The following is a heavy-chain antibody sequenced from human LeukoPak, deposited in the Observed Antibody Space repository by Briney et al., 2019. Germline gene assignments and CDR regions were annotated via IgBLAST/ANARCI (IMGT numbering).Heavy chain of an antibody. CDR1: GGSISSGDYY. CDR2: IYYSGST. CDR3: ARVNYDSRDFDY. J-gene: IGHJ4*02. Sequence: SQALSLTCTVSGGSISSGDYYWSWIRQPPGKGLEWIGYIYYSGSTYYNPSLKSRVTISVDTSKNQFSLKLSSVTAADTAVYYCARVNYDSRDFDYRGQGTLVTVSS. D-gene: IGHD3-22*01. V-gene: IGHV4-30-4*01.